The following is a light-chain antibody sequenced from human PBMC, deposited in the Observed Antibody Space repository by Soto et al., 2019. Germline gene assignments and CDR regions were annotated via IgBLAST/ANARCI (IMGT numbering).Light chain of an antibody. CDR2: KAF. CDR1: QSISSW. Sequence: DIQMTQSPSTLSASVGDRVTITCRASQSISSWLAWYQQKPGKAPKLLIYKAFSLESGVPSRFSGSGSGTEFTLTISGLQPDDFATYYCQQYYSYLITFGQGTRLEIK. J-gene: IGKJ5*01. CDR3: QQYYSYLIT. V-gene: IGKV1-5*03.